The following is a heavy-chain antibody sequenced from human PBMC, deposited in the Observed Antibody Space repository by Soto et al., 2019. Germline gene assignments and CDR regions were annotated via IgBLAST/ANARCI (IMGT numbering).Heavy chain of an antibody. D-gene: IGHD2-21*02. CDR2: IYYSGST. V-gene: IGHV4-31*03. J-gene: IGHJ5*02. Sequence: SETLSLTCTVSGGSISSGGYYWSWIRQHPGKGLEWIGYIYYSGSTYYNPSLKSRVTISVGTSKNQFSLKLSSVTAADTAVYYCAREKRQYCGGDCYSDWFDPWGQGTLVTVSS. CDR1: GGSISSGGYY. CDR3: AREKRQYCGGDCYSDWFDP.